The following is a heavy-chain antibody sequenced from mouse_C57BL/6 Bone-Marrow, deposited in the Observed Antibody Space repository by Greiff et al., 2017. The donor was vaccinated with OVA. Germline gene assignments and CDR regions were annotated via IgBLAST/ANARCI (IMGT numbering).Heavy chain of an antibody. D-gene: IGHD2-4*01. V-gene: IGHV14-4*01. CDR2: IDPENGDT. J-gene: IGHJ1*03. CDR3: TTWDYDYDDPHWDFDV. CDR1: GFNIKDDY. Sequence: EVKLQESGAELVRPGASVKLSCTASGFNIKDDYMHWVKQRPEQGLEWIGWIDPENGDTEYASKFQGKATITADTSSNTAYLQLSSLTSEDTAVYYCTTWDYDYDDPHWDFDVWGTGTTVTVSS.